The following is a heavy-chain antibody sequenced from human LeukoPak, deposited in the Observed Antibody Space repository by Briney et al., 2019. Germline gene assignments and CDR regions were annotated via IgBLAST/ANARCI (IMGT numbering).Heavy chain of an antibody. CDR2: IRYDGSNK. CDR3: AKDLEQWPAVPEY. V-gene: IGHV3-30*02. D-gene: IGHD6-19*01. Sequence: PGGSLRLSCAASGFPFNSYGMHWVRQAPGKGLEWVAFIRYDGSNKYYADSVKGRFTVSRDNSKNRLYLQMNSLRPEETALYYCAKDLEQWPAVPEYWGQGTLVIVSS. J-gene: IGHJ4*02. CDR1: GFPFNSYG.